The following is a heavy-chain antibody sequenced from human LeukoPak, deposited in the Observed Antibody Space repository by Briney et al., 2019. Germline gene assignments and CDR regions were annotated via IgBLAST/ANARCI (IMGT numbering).Heavy chain of an antibody. Sequence: SQTLSLTCTVSGGSISSGGYYWSWIRQPPGKGLEWIGYIYHSGSTYYNPSLKSRVTISVDRSKNQFSLKLSSVTAADTAVYYCARDTYCGGDCYEDYMDVWGKGTTVTVSS. CDR1: GGSISSGGYY. V-gene: IGHV4-30-2*01. CDR3: ARDTYCGGDCYEDYMDV. D-gene: IGHD2-21*01. J-gene: IGHJ6*03. CDR2: IYHSGST.